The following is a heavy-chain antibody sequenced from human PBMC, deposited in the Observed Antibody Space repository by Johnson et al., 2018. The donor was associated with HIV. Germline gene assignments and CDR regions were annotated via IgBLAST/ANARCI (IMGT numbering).Heavy chain of an antibody. CDR1: GFTFSNCA. Sequence: VQLVESGGGVVQPGRSMRLSCAASGFTFSNCAMNWVRQAPGKGLEWVATVSGGGGITYYADSVKGRFSNSRDNSKNTLYLQMTRLGSECTAVYYCAQVYCGQLVWYAFDIWGQGTMVTVSS. CDR2: VSGGGGIT. CDR3: AQVYCGQLVWYAFDI. D-gene: IGHD1-1*01. V-gene: IGHV3-23*04. J-gene: IGHJ3*02.